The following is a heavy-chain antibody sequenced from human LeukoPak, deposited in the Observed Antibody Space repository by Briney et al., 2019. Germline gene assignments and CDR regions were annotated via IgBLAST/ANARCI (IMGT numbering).Heavy chain of an antibody. Sequence: VASVKVSCKASVYTFTSYGISWVRQAPGQGLEWMGWISAYNGNTNYAQKLQGRVTMTTDTSTSTAYMELRSLRSDDTAVYYCARGSQWSSNNWFDPWGQGTLVTVSS. D-gene: IGHD3-10*01. J-gene: IGHJ5*02. CDR1: VYTFTSYG. V-gene: IGHV1-18*01. CDR2: ISAYNGNT. CDR3: ARGSQWSSNNWFDP.